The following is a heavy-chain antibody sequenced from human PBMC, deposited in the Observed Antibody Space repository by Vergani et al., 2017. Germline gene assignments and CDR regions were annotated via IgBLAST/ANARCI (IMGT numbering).Heavy chain of an antibody. CDR3: TRVRAYDYYGMDV. CDR2: IYPCDSDT. Sequence: EVQLVLSGADVKKPGESLKLLCKGSGHSLTRYCIGWVRQRPGKGLEWMGYIYPCDSDTRYSPSFKGQVTISADKSSSTAYLQWSSLKASDTAMYYCTRVRAYDYYGMDVWGQGTTVTVSS. J-gene: IGHJ6*02. V-gene: IGHV5-51*01. CDR1: GHSLTRYC.